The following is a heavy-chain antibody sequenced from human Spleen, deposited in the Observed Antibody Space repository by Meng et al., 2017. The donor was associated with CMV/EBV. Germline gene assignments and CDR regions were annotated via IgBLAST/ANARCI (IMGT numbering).Heavy chain of an antibody. V-gene: IGHV3-74*01. Sequence: GESLKISCAASGFTFTDYWMHWVRQAPGKGLVWVSRINSDGSRTTYADSVRGRFTISRDNAKSTLYLQMNSLRAEDTAVYYCARQGYSSGWYPDYWVQGTLVTVSS. CDR1: GFTFTDYW. J-gene: IGHJ4*02. CDR3: ARQGYSSGWYPDY. CDR2: INSDGSRT. D-gene: IGHD6-19*01.